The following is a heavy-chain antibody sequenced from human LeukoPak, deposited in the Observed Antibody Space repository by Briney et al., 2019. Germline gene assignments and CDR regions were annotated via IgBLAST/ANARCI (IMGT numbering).Heavy chain of an antibody. CDR3: ARGYDIDRYFDL. CDR1: GFTFSSYS. V-gene: IGHV3-21*01. CDR2: ISSSSSYI. J-gene: IGHJ2*01. Sequence: GGSLRLSCAASGFTFSSYSMNWVRQAPGKGLEWVSSISSSSSYIYYADSVKGRFTISRDNAKNSLYLQMNSLRAEDTAVYYCARGYDIDRYFDLWGRGTLVTVSS. D-gene: IGHD3-9*01.